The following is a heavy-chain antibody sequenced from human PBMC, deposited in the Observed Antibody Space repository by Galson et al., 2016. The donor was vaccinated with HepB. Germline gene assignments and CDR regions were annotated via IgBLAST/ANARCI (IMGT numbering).Heavy chain of an antibody. CDR3: VEQRKGAPYGMDV. J-gene: IGHJ6*02. V-gene: IGHV6-1*01. Sequence: CAISGDSVSSNGAAWNWIWQSPSRGLEWLGRTYYRSKWYNDYAVSVKSRIIVNPDTSKNQFSLQLDSVTPEDTAVYYCVEQRKGAPYGMDVWGQGTTVTVSS. CDR1: GDSVSSNGAA. D-gene: IGHD1/OR15-1a*01. CDR2: TYYRSKWYN.